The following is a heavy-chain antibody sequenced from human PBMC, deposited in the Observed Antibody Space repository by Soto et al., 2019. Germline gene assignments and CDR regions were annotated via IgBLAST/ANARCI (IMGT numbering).Heavy chain of an antibody. CDR3: AKEGRRGAKYYYYYGMDV. Sequence: GGSLRLSCAASGFTFSIYGMHWVRQAPCKGLEWVAVISYDGSNKYYADSVKGRFTISRDNSKNTLYLQMNSLRAEDTAVYYCAKEGRRGAKYYYYYGMDVWGQGTTVTVSS. J-gene: IGHJ6*02. D-gene: IGHD1-26*01. CDR1: GFTFSIYG. V-gene: IGHV3-30*18. CDR2: ISYDGSNK.